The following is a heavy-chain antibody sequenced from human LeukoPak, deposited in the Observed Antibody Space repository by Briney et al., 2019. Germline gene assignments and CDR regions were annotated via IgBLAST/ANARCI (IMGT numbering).Heavy chain of an antibody. Sequence: ASETLSLTCTVSGGSISSYYWSWIRQPPGKGLEWIGYIYYSGSTNYNPSLKSRVTISVDTSKNQFSLKLSSVTAADTAVYYCARQIVVVSPFDYWGLGTLVTVSS. CDR3: ARQIVVVSPFDY. CDR2: IYYSGST. D-gene: IGHD3-22*01. CDR1: GGSISSYY. V-gene: IGHV4-59*01. J-gene: IGHJ4*02.